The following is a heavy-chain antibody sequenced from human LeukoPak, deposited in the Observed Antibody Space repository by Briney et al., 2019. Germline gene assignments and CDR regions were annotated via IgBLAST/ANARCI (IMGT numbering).Heavy chain of an antibody. CDR3: ARVEVVPAARDFDY. D-gene: IGHD2-2*01. J-gene: IGHJ4*02. V-gene: IGHV4-34*01. CDR2: TNHSGST. Sequence: PSETLSLTCAVYGGSFSGYYWSWIRQPPGKGLEWIGETNHSGSTNYNPSLKSRVTISVDTSKNQFSLKLSSVTAADTAVYYCARVEVVPAARDFDYWGQGTLVTVSS. CDR1: GGSFSGYY.